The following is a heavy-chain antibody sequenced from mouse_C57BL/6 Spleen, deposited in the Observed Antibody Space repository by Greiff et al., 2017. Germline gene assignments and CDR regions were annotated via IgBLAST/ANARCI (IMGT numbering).Heavy chain of an antibody. V-gene: IGHV1-18*01. CDR1: GYTFTDYN. J-gene: IGHJ1*03. Sequence: EVQLQQSGPELVKPGASVKIPCKASGYTFTDYNMDWVKQSHGKSLEWIGDINPNNGGTIYNQKFKGKATLTVDKSSSTAYMELRSLTSEDTAVYYCARDESSFYYGSSYGYFDVWGTGTTVTVSS. CDR3: ARDESSFYYGSSYGYFDV. D-gene: IGHD1-1*01. CDR2: INPNNGGT.